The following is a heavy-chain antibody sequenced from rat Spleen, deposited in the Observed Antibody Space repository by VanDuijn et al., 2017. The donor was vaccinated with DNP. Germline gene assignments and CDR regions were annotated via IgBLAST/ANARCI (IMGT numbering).Heavy chain of an antibody. CDR1: GFSLTSNG. V-gene: IGHV2S75*01. D-gene: IGHD1-7*01. J-gene: IGHJ4*01. Sequence: QVQLKESGPGLMQPSETLSLTCTVSGFSLTSNGVIWVRQSPGKGLEWMGIRWGDGNTDYNSALKSRLSINRDTSKSQVFLKMNSLQTDDTAIYHCTRESWGYVMDAWGQGASVTVSS. CDR3: TRESWGYVMDA. CDR2: RWGDGNT.